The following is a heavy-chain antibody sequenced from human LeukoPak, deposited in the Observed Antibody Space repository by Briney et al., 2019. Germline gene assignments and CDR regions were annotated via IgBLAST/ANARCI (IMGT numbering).Heavy chain of an antibody. V-gene: IGHV1-2*02. CDR3: ARANFLYCSSTTCLFDY. J-gene: IGHJ4*02. Sequence: ASVKVSSKASGYTFTDYYMHWVRQAPGQGFEWMGWINPNDGDTNYAQKFQGRVTMTRDTSISTAHMEVSRLRSDDTAVYYCARANFLYCSSTTCLFDYWGQGTLVTASS. CDR2: INPNDGDT. CDR1: GYTFTDYY. D-gene: IGHD2-2*01.